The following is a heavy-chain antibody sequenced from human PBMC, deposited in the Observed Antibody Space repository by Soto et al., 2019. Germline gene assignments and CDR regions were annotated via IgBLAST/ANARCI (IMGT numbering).Heavy chain of an antibody. D-gene: IGHD2-15*01. CDR3: AIDLAYCRSGTCYREWFDP. Sequence: QVQLVQSGAEVKKPGASVKVSCKASGYTFTTHGISWVRQVTGQGLEWMGWVRCDNGHTNYAQGLQGRVTMTTDASTNTAYMELRSLRSDDTSVYYCAIDLAYCRSGTCYREWFDPWGQGTLVTVSS. J-gene: IGHJ5*02. CDR1: GYTFTTHG. CDR2: VRCDNGHT. V-gene: IGHV1-18*01.